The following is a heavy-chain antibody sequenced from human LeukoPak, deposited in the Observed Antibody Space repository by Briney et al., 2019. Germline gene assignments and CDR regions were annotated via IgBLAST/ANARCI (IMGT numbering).Heavy chain of an antibody. V-gene: IGHV4-4*07. Sequence: PSETLSLTCTVSGGSISSYYWSWIRQPAGKGLEWIGRICTSGSTNYNPSLKSRVTMSVDTSKNQFSLKLSSVTAADTAVYYCARDQVAVAGTMGFDYWGQGTLVTVSS. CDR1: GGSISSYY. J-gene: IGHJ4*02. CDR3: ARDQVAVAGTMGFDY. CDR2: ICTSGST. D-gene: IGHD6-19*01.